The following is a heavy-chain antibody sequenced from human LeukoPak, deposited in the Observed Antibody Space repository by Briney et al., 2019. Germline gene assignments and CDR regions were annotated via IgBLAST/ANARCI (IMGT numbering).Heavy chain of an antibody. V-gene: IGHV3-30-3*01. CDR2: ISYDGSNK. D-gene: IGHD3-10*01. CDR3: ARDGGSGSSFFDY. CDR1: GPIVSTNY. J-gene: IGHJ4*02. Sequence: GGSLRLSCAVSGPIVSTNYMSWVRQAPGKGLEWVAVISYDGSNKYYADSVKGRFTISRDNSKNTLYLQMNSLRAEDTAVYYCARDGGSGSSFFDYWGQGTLVTVSS.